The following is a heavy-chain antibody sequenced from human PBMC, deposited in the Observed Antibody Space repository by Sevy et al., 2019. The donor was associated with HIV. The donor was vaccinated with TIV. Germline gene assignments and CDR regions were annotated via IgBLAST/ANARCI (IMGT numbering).Heavy chain of an antibody. CDR1: GFTFTSSA. J-gene: IGHJ6*03. Sequence: ASVKVSCKASGFTFTSSAVQWVRQARGQRLEWIGWIVVGSGNTNYAQKFQERVTITRDMSTSTAYMELSSLRSEDTAVYYCAADLRQDYDFWSGSRYYYYMDVWGKGTTVTVSS. CDR2: IVVGSGNT. V-gene: IGHV1-58*01. CDR3: AADLRQDYDFWSGSRYYYYMDV. D-gene: IGHD3-3*01.